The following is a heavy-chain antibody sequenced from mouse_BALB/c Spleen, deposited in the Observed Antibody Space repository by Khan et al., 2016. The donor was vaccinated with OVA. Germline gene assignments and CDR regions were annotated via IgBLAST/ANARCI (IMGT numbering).Heavy chain of an antibody. J-gene: IGHJ2*01. Sequence: QVQLQQSGAELAKPGASVKMSCKASGYTFTSYWMHWIKKRPGQGLEWIGYINPTSGYTDYNQKFKDKATLTADKSSSTAYMQLSSLTSDDSAVYYWARDRIDYWGQGTALTVSS. CDR2: INPTSGYT. V-gene: IGHV1-7*01. CDR1: GYTFTSYW. CDR3: ARDRIDY.